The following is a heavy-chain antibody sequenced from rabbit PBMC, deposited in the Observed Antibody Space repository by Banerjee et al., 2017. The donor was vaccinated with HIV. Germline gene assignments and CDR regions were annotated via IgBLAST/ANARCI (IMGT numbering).Heavy chain of an antibody. V-gene: IGHV1S45*01. Sequence: QEQLEESGGDLVKPEGSLTLTCTASGFSFSNIYYMCWVRQAPGKGLEWIGCINTGSRNTSYANWVISRFTISKTSSPTVALHMTSLTAADTATYFCARDRGDWGYYFTLWGPGTLVTVS. CDR3: ARDRGDWGYYFTL. J-gene: IGHJ4*01. CDR1: GFSFSNIYY. D-gene: IGHD4-1*01. CDR2: INTGSRNT.